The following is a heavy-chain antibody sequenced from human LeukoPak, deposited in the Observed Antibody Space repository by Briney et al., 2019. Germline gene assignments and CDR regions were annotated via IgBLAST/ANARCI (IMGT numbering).Heavy chain of an antibody. J-gene: IGHJ4*02. CDR3: TRIRLRGPSGSRPIDY. Sequence: GGSLRLSCAASGLTFSSHWMHWVRQAPGKGLEWVGRIRNKANSYTTEYAASVKGRFTISRDDSKNSLYLQMNSLKTEDTALYYCTRIRLRGPSGSRPIDYWGQGTLVTVSS. CDR1: GLTFSSHW. CDR2: IRNKANSYTT. D-gene: IGHD1-26*01. V-gene: IGHV3-72*01.